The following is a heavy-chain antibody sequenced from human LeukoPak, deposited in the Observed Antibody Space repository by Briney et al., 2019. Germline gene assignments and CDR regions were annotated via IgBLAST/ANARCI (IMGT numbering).Heavy chain of an antibody. V-gene: IGHV3-23*01. Sequence: GGSLRLSCAASGFTFSNYAMTWVRQAPGKGLEWVTAISGTGSSTYYADSVKGRFTISRDNANNALFLQMKGLRVEDTAVYYCSSQPAVLDLDCWGQGALVTVSS. CDR1: GFTFSNYA. D-gene: IGHD2/OR15-2a*01. CDR2: ISGTGSST. J-gene: IGHJ4*02. CDR3: SSQPAVLDLDC.